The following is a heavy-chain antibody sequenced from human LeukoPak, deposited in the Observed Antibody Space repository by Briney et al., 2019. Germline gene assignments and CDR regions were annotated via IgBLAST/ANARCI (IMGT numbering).Heavy chain of an antibody. V-gene: IGHV3-23*01. Sequence: HPGGSLRLSCAASGFTFSSYGMSWVRQAPGKGLEWVSAISGSGGSTYYADSVKGRFTISRDNSKNTLYLQMNSLRAEDTAVYYCAKGGAGYSSGWYVYWGQGTLVTVSS. D-gene: IGHD6-19*01. CDR3: AKGGAGYSSGWYVY. J-gene: IGHJ4*02. CDR1: GFTFSSYG. CDR2: ISGSGGST.